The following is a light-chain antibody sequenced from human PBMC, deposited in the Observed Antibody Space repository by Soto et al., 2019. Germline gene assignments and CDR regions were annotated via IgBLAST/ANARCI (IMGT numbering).Light chain of an antibody. CDR2: GAS. J-gene: IGKJ5*01. V-gene: IGKV3D-15*01. CDR3: QQYNNWPLIT. CDR1: QSVSNN. Sequence: LTQSPGTLSLYQGNRAPLSCRAIQSVSNNYLAWYQQKPGQAPRLLIYGASNRATGVPARFSGSGSGTDFTLTISSLQSEDFAIYYCQQYNNWPLITFGQGALLEIK.